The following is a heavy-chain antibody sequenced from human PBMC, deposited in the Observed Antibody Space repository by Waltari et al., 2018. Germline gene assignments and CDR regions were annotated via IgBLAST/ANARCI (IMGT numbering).Heavy chain of an antibody. V-gene: IGHV3-66*01. Sequence: EVQLVQSGGGLVQPGGSLRLPGLVSGFGVTTNYMTWVRQAPGKGLEWVSTMYSGGSTYYADSVKGRLTISRDTSTNMVYLHMTNLRVEDTAVYYCATDRMSTTAFDYWGQGTLVTVSS. D-gene: IGHD1-1*01. J-gene: IGHJ4*02. CDR1: GFGVTTNY. CDR3: ATDRMSTTAFDY. CDR2: MYSGGST.